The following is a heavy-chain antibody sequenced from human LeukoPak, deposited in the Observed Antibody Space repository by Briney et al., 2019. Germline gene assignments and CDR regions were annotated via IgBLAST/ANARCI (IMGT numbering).Heavy chain of an antibody. Sequence: GSSVKVSCKASGGTFSSYAISCVRQAPGQGLEWMGGIIPIFGTANYAQTFQGRVTITTDEFTSTAYMELSSLRAEDTAVYYCARGAAVAGTLDYWGQGTLVTVSS. CDR3: ARGAAVAGTLDY. V-gene: IGHV1-69*05. J-gene: IGHJ4*02. CDR2: IIPIFGTA. D-gene: IGHD6-19*01. CDR1: GGTFSSYA.